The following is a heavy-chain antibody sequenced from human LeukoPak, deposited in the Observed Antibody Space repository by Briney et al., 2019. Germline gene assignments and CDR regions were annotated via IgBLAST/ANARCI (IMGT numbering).Heavy chain of an antibody. CDR1: GFTVSSNY. Sequence: GGSLRLSCAASGFTVSSNYMSWVRQAPGKGLEWVSVIYSSGATYYADSVKGRFTISRDNSKNTLYLQVNSLRAEDTPVYYCARLQVADAFDIWGQGTMVTVSS. CDR3: ARLQVADAFDI. J-gene: IGHJ3*02. D-gene: IGHD2-8*02. CDR2: IYSSGAT. V-gene: IGHV3-66*02.